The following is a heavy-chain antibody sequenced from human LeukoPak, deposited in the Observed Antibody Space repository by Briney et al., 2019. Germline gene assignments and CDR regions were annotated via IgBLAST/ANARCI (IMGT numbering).Heavy chain of an antibody. Sequence: SVKVSCKASGGTFSSYAISWVRQAPGQGLEWMRGIIPIFGTANYAQKFQGRVTITADESTSTAYMELSSLRSEDTAVYYCARVEMATTTYFDYWGQGTLVTVSS. CDR2: IIPIFGTA. CDR1: GGTFSSYA. V-gene: IGHV1-69*13. J-gene: IGHJ4*02. D-gene: IGHD5-24*01. CDR3: ARVEMATTTYFDY.